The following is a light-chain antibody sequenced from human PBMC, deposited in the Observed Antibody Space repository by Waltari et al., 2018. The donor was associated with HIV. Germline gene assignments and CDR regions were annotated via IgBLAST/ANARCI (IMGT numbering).Light chain of an antibody. J-gene: IGKJ4*01. Sequence: AIQLTQSPSSLSASVGDRITITCRASQGISSALAWYQQRPGKAPKLLIYDASSLKSGVPSRFSGSESGTDCTFTISSLQPEDFATYYCQQFNNYPLTFGGGTKVEI. CDR1: QGISSA. V-gene: IGKV1D-13*01. CDR3: QQFNNYPLT. CDR2: DAS.